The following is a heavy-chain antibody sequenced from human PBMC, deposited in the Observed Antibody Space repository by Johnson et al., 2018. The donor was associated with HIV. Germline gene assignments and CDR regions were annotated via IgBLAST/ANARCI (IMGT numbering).Heavy chain of an antibody. CDR1: GFTFSSYA. V-gene: IGHV3-30*04. CDR2: ISYDGSNK. D-gene: IGHD3-10*01. J-gene: IGHJ3*02. Sequence: QVQLVESGGGVVQPGRSLRLSCAASGFTFSSYAMHWVRQAPGKGLEWVAVISYDGSNKYYADSVKGRFTISRDNSKNTLYLQMNSLSAEDTAVYYCARDNFGGLNAFDIWGQGTMVTVSS. CDR3: ARDNFGGLNAFDI.